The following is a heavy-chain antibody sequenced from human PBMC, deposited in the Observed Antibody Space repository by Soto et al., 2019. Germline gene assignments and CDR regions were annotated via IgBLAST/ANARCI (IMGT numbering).Heavy chain of an antibody. CDR2: INPNSGVT. V-gene: IGHV1-2*02. CDR3: ARGRMSPDY. Sequence: ASVKVSCKASGYTFSGYYMHWVRQAPGQGLEWMGRINPNSGVTNFAQKFQGRVSMTRDTSISTVYMELIRLRSDDTAVFYCARGRMSPDYWGHGTLVTVSS. CDR1: GYTFSGYY. J-gene: IGHJ4*01.